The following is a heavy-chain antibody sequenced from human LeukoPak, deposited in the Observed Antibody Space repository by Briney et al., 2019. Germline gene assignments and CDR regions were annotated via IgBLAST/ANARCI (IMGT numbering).Heavy chain of an antibody. CDR1: GFILNDYA. CDR2: ISGGRGGT. CDR3: AKSVESSNYRKLLD. V-gene: IGHV3-23*01. J-gene: IGHJ1*01. D-gene: IGHD4-11*01. Sequence: GGSLRLSCATSGFILNDYAMNWVRQAPGKGPEWVSGISGGRGGTYYADSVKGRFTISRANSKNMLYLQMNSLRVDDTAVYYCAKSVESSNYRKLLDWGQGTLVTVSS.